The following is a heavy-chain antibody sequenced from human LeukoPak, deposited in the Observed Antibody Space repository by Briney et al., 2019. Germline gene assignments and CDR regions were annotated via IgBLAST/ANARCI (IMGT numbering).Heavy chain of an antibody. Sequence: GRSLRLSCAASGFTFSSYAMHWVRQAPGKGLEWVAVISYDGSNKYYADSVKGRFTISRDNSKNTLYLQMNSLRAEDTAVCYCARSRTVLAAAARPYYYYGMDVWGQGTTVTVSS. CDR3: ARSRTVLAAAARPYYYYGMDV. V-gene: IGHV3-30*04. CDR1: GFTFSSYA. J-gene: IGHJ6*02. D-gene: IGHD6-13*01. CDR2: ISYDGSNK.